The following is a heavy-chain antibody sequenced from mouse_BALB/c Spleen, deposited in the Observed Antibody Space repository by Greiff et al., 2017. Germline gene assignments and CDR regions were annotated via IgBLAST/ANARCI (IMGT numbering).Heavy chain of an antibody. CDR1: GYTFTDYE. D-gene: IGHD1-1*01. Sequence: VQLQQSGAELVRPGASVTLSCKASGYTFTDYEMHWVKQTPVHVLEWIGAIDPETGGTAYNQKFTGKATLTADKSSSTAYMELRSLTSEDSAVYYCTRSYGYAMDYWGQGTSVTVSS. CDR2: IDPETGGT. V-gene: IGHV1-15*01. CDR3: TRSYGYAMDY. J-gene: IGHJ4*01.